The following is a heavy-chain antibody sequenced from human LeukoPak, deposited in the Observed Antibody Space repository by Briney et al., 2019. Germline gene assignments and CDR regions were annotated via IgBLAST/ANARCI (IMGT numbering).Heavy chain of an antibody. CDR1: GFSSYS. CDR2: ISSGSDYI. D-gene: IGHD3-10*01. Sequence: PGGSLRLSCAASGFSSYSLNWVRQAPGKGLEWVSSISSGSDYIYYADSVKGRFTISRDNAKNTLYLQMNSLRAEDTAAYYCVRGNFNGGIDYWGQGTLVTVSS. CDR3: VRGNFNGGIDY. V-gene: IGHV3-21*01. J-gene: IGHJ4*02.